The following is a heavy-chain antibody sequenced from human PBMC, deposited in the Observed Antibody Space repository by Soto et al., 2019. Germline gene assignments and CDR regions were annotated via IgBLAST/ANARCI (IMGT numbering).Heavy chain of an antibody. D-gene: IGHD3-10*01. CDR1: GGAFSTYL. J-gene: IGHJ6*04. CDR2: INDSGRT. CDR3: AAIPGGSGSYWSSRYPNFRYYVAV. V-gene: IGHV4-34*01. Sequence: QVQLQQWGGGLLRPSETLSLSCDLSGGAFSTYLWSWIRQSPGKLREWIGEINDSGRTNYNPSPRYRFTRSFGTPNTQFSRRLNSVTAAASAVNSCAAIPGGSGSYWSSRYPNFRYYVAVWGKGATVIVSS.